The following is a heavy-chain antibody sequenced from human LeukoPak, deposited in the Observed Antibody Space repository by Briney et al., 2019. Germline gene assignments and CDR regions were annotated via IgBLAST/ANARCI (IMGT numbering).Heavy chain of an antibody. CDR2: IYWNDDK. CDR3: AHSHALTIFGVRYFDY. J-gene: IGHJ4*02. Sequence: SGPTLVNPTQTLTLTCTFSGFSLSTSGVGVGWIRQPPGKALEWLALIYWNDDKRYSPSLKSRLTITKDTSKNQVVLTMTNMDPVDTATYYCAHSHALTIFGVRYFDYWGQGTLVTVSS. CDR1: GFSLSTSGVG. D-gene: IGHD3-3*01. V-gene: IGHV2-5*01.